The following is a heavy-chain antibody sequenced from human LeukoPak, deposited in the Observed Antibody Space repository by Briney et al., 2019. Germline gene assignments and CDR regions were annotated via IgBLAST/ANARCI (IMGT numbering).Heavy chain of an antibody. Sequence: PSETLSLTCAVSGGSISSSNWWSWVRQPPGKGLEWIGEIYHGGNTNYNPSLKSRVTISVDTSKDQFSLKLSSVTAADTAVYYCARQGCTNGVCYVADYWGQGTLVTVSS. V-gene: IGHV4-4*02. CDR3: ARQGCTNGVCYVADY. CDR2: IYHGGNT. D-gene: IGHD2-8*01. J-gene: IGHJ4*02. CDR1: GGSISSSNW.